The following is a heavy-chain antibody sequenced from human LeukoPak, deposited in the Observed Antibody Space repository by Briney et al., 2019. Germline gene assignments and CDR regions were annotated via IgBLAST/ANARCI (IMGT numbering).Heavy chain of an antibody. Sequence: ASVKVSCKASGFTFTGYYMHWVRQAPGQGLEWMGWINPNSGGTNYAQKFQGRVTMTRDTSISTAYMELSRLRSHDTAVYHCARESVDTAMAHPYYFDYWGQGTLVTVSS. J-gene: IGHJ4*02. V-gene: IGHV1-2*02. D-gene: IGHD5-18*01. CDR1: GFTFTGYY. CDR3: ARESVDTAMAHPYYFDY. CDR2: INPNSGGT.